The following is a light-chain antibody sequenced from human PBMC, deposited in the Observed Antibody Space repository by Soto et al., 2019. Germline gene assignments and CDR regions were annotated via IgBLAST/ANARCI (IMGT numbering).Light chain of an antibody. Sequence: EIVMTQSPATLSVSPGERATLSCRASQSVSSNLAWYQQKPGQAPRLLIYGASTRATGIPARFSGSGSGTAFTLTISSLQSEDFAVYYCQQENNWPPWTFGQGTKVEIK. V-gene: IGKV3-15*01. CDR2: GAS. J-gene: IGKJ1*01. CDR3: QQENNWPPWT. CDR1: QSVSSN.